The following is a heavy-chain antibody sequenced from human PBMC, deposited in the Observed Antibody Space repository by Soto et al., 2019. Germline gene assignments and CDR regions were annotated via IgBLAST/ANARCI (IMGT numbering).Heavy chain of an antibody. V-gene: IGHV3-21*01. CDR1: GFTFSSYS. CDR2: SSSSSTYI. J-gene: IGHJ6*02. Sequence: PGGSLRLSCAASGFTFSSYSMNWVRQAPGKGLEWVSSSSSSSTYIYYADSVKGRFTISRDNAKNSLYLQMNSLRAEDTAVYFCARVYYSNLPYYFYYMDVWGQGTTVTDSS. D-gene: IGHD4-4*01. CDR3: ARVYYSNLPYYFYYMDV.